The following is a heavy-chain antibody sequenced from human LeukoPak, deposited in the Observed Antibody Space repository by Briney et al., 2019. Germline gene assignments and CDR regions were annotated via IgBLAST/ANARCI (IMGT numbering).Heavy chain of an antibody. J-gene: IGHJ4*02. CDR2: IIPIFGTA. CDR3: AREPYSSSGNDY. CDR1: GGTFSSYA. D-gene: IGHD6-13*01. Sequence: SVKVSCKASGGTFSSYAISWVRQAPGQGLEWMGGIIPIFGTANYAQKFQGRVTITADESTSTVYMELSSLRSEDTAVYYCAREPYSSSGNDYWGQGTLVTVSS. V-gene: IGHV1-69*01.